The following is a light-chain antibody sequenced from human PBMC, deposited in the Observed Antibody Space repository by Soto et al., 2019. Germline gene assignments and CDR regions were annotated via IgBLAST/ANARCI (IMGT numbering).Light chain of an antibody. J-gene: IGKJ4*01. CDR2: DAS. Sequence: EIVMTQSPATLSVSPGDRATLSCRASQSVSSSLAWYQQIPGQAPRLLIYDASTRATGIPARFGGSGSGTECTLTISSLQSEDFAVYYCQQYNTWPPLTFGGGTKVELK. V-gene: IGKV3-15*01. CDR1: QSVSSS. CDR3: QQYNTWPPLT.